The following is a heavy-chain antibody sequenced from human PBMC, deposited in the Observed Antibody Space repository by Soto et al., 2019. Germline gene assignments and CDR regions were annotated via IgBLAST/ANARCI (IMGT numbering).Heavy chain of an antibody. V-gene: IGHV1-24*01. Sequence: ASVKVSCKVSGYTLTELSMHWVRQAPGKGLEWMGGFDPEDGETIYAQKFQGRVTMTEDTSTDTAYMELSSLRSEDTAVYYCATAARDVLRFLEWLSPLVRWGQGTLVTVSS. CDR3: ATAARDVLRFLEWLSPLVR. CDR2: FDPEDGET. D-gene: IGHD3-3*01. CDR1: GYTLTELS. J-gene: IGHJ4*02.